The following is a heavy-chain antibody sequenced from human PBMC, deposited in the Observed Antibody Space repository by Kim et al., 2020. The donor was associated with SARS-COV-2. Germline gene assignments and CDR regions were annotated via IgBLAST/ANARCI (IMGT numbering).Heavy chain of an antibody. CDR3: AREPVYSGCYGWFDS. D-gene: IGHD1-26*01. V-gene: IGHV4-30-4*01. J-gene: IGHJ5*01. CDR1: GDSITSGDCY. Sequence: SETLSLTCTVSGDSITSGDCYWAWIRQSPGKGLEWIGFIYSGGRTNYTPSLRSRALISADRSRNQLSLRLTSVTAADTAVYYCAREPVYSGCYGWFDS. CDR2: IYSGGRT.